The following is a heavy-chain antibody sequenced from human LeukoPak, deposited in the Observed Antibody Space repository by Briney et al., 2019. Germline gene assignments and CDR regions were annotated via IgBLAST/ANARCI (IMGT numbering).Heavy chain of an antibody. CDR1: GYTFTSYA. J-gene: IGHJ4*02. D-gene: IGHD3-10*01. Sequence: ASVKVSCKASGYTFTSYAMHWVRQAPGQRLEWMGWINAGNGNTEYSQKFQGRVTITRDTSASTAYMELSSLRSEDTAVYYCVRDHAMVRGGSPYFDYWGQGTLVTVSS. V-gene: IGHV1-3*01. CDR3: VRDHAMVRGGSPYFDY. CDR2: INAGNGNT.